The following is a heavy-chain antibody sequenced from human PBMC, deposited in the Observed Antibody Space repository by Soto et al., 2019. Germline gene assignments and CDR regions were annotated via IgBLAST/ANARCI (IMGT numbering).Heavy chain of an antibody. CDR1: GGTFSSYA. CDR2: IIPIFGTA. D-gene: IGHD2-21*02. CDR3: ARGEDCGGDCYPREAFDI. V-gene: IGHV1-69*13. Sequence: SVKVSCKASGGTFSSYAISWVRQAPGQGLEWMGGIIPIFGTANYAQKFQGRVTITADESTSTAYMELSSLRSEDTAVYYCARGEDCGGDCYPREAFDIWGQGTMVT. J-gene: IGHJ3*02.